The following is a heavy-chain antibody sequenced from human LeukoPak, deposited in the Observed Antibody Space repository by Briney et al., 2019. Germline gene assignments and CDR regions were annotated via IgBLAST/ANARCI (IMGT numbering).Heavy chain of an antibody. CDR2: IYHSGRT. V-gene: IGHV4-38-2*02. CDR1: GYSISSGYY. J-gene: IGHJ6*04. D-gene: IGHD6-6*01. Sequence: PSETLSLTCTVSGYSISSGYYWGWIRQPPGKGLEWIGSIYHSGRTFYNPSLKSRVTISVDTSKNQFSLKLSSVTAADTAVYYCASLYSSSGVWGKGTTVTVSS. CDR3: ASLYSSSGV.